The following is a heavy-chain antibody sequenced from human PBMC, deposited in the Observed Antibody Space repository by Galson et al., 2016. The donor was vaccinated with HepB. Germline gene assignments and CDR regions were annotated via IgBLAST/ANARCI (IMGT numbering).Heavy chain of an antibody. Sequence: ETLSLTCTVSGGSVSSTTYYWAWIRQPPGKGLEWIGHASYSGTTKYNPSLRSRVTISVDPSKNQFSLRLTSVSDADTAVYYCARSHGGYWGQGTLVTVSS. D-gene: IGHD3-3*01. CDR1: GGSVSSTTYY. V-gene: IGHV4-61*01. J-gene: IGHJ4*02. CDR3: ARSHGGY. CDR2: ASYSGTT.